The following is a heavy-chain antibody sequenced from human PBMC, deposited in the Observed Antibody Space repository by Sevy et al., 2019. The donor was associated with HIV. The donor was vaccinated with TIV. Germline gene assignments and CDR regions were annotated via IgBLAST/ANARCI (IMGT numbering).Heavy chain of an antibody. CDR3: AGENAWGRGYS. Sequence: SETLSLTCTVSGGSITSLYWNWIRQPPGKGLEWIANIYYNGQINYNPSLKSRVTLSLDTSKNQFSLRLSTVTAADTAMYYCAGENAWGRGYSWGQGTLVTVSS. D-gene: IGHD1-26*01. CDR1: GGSITSLY. J-gene: IGHJ4*02. CDR2: IYYNGQI. V-gene: IGHV4-59*08.